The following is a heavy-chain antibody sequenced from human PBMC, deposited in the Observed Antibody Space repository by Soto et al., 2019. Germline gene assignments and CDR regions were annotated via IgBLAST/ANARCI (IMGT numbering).Heavy chain of an antibody. CDR1: GFTFNNYD. CDR2: IGAAGDT. CDR3: VRGVLGPGDYYYGMDV. D-gene: IGHD2-8*02. Sequence: GGSLRLSCTASGFTFNNYDMHWVRQATGKGLEWLSGIGAAGDTYYPGAVNGRFTISRDNARNSLYLQMNSLSAADTAVYYCVRGVLGPGDYYYGMDVWGQGTTVTVS. V-gene: IGHV3-13*01. J-gene: IGHJ6*02.